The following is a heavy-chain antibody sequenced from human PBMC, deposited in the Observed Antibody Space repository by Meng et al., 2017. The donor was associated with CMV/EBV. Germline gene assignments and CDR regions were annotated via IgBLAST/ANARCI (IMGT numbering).Heavy chain of an antibody. Sequence: SVKVSCKASGGTFSSYAISWVRQAPGQGLEWMGGIIPILGIANYAQKFQGRVTITADKSTSTAYMELSSLRSEDTAVYYCARDGRVGVGSITGTTPPFDYWGQGTLVTVSS. CDR1: GGTFSSYA. CDR3: ARDGRVGVGSITGTTPPFDY. D-gene: IGHD1-7*01. J-gene: IGHJ4*02. CDR2: IIPILGIA. V-gene: IGHV1-69*10.